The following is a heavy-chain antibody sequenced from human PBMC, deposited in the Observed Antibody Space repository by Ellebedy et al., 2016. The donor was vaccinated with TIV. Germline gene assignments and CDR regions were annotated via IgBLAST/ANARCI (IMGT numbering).Heavy chain of an antibody. J-gene: IGHJ6*02. D-gene: IGHD1-26*01. CDR3: ARSPWEVNYGMDV. CDR1: GYTFTGYY. Sequence: ASVKVSCKASGYTFTGYYMHWVRQAPGQGLEWMGWINPNSGGTNYAQKFQGRVTMTRDTSISTAYMELSRLRSDDTAVYYCARSPWEVNYGMDVWGQGTTVTVSS. CDR2: INPNSGGT. V-gene: IGHV1-2*02.